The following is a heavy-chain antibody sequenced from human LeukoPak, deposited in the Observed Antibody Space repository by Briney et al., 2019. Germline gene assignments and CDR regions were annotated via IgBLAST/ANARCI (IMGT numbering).Heavy chain of an antibody. D-gene: IGHD3-16*02. CDR3: AKGYTDFDY. Sequence: PGRSLRLSCAASGFSFSTYGMHWVRQAPGKGLEWVAVISYDGNDKYYGDSVKGRFTISRDNSKNTLYLQMNSLRAEDTAVYYCAKGYTDFDYWGQGTLVTVSS. CDR2: ISYDGNDK. J-gene: IGHJ4*02. V-gene: IGHV3-30*18. CDR1: GFSFSTYG.